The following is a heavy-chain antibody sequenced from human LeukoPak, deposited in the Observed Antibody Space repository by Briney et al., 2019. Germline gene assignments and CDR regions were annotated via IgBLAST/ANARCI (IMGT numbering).Heavy chain of an antibody. CDR2: IYHTGGT. D-gene: IGHD2-15*01. J-gene: IGHJ3*02. V-gene: IGHV4-31*03. Sequence: SETLSLTCSVSGDSLSSGGYYWSWIRQHPGKGLEYIGYIYHTGGTYYNPSLKSRVTISVDTSNNQFSLKLNSVSAADTAVYYCARSGYCSDGNCYSNNAFDIWGQGTVVTVSS. CDR3: ARSGYCSDGNCYSNNAFDI. CDR1: GDSLSSGGYY.